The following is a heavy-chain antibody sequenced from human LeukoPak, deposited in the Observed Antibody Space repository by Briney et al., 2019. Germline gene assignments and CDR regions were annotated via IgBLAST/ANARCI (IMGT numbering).Heavy chain of an antibody. CDR2: ISGSGGST. V-gene: IGHV3-23*01. CDR3: AKDRRLLLWFGEFWFDP. D-gene: IGHD3-10*01. J-gene: IGHJ5*02. CDR1: GFTFSSNA. Sequence: GGSLRLSCAASGFTFSSNAMSWVRQAPGKGLEWVSAISGSGGSTYYADSVKGRFTISRDNSKNTLYLQMNSLRAEDTAVYYCAKDRRLLLWFGEFWFDPWGQGTLVTVSS.